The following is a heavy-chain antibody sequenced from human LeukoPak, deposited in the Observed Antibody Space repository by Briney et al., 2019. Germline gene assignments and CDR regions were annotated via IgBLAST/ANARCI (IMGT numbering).Heavy chain of an antibody. Sequence: SETLSLTCAVYGGSFSGYYWSWIRQPPGKGLEWIGEINHSGSTNYNPSLKSRVTVSVDTSKNQFSLKLSSVTAADTAVYYCAPRDSGYTLHHWGQGTLVTVSS. D-gene: IGHD2-2*02. CDR2: INHSGST. V-gene: IGHV4-34*01. CDR3: APRDSGYTLHH. CDR1: GGSFSGYY. J-gene: IGHJ1*01.